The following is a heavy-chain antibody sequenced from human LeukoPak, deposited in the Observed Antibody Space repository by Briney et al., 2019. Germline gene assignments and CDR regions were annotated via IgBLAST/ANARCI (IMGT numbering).Heavy chain of an antibody. Sequence: ASVKVSCKASGYTFTGYYMHWVRQAPGQGLEWMGWINPNSGGTNYAQKFQVRVTITRDTSISTAYMELSSLRSDDTAVYYCASFAWELLTDDAFDIWGQGTMVTVSS. CDR1: GYTFTGYY. CDR3: ASFAWELLTDDAFDI. D-gene: IGHD1-26*01. V-gene: IGHV1-2*02. J-gene: IGHJ3*02. CDR2: INPNSGGT.